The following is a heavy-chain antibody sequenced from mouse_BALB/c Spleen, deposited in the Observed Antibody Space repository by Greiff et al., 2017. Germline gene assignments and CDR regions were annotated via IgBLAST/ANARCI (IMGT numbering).Heavy chain of an antibody. CDR1: GDSITSGY. V-gene: IGHV3-8*02. CDR2: ISYSGST. CDR3: ARYDRVYYGNYSAMDY. D-gene: IGHD2-1*01. Sequence: EVKLVESGPSLVKPSQTLSLTCSVTGDSITSGYWNWIRKFPGNKLEYMGYISYSGSTYYNPSLKSRISITRDTSKNQYYLQLNSVTTEDTATYYCARYDRVYYGNYSAMDYWGQGTSVTVSS. J-gene: IGHJ4*01.